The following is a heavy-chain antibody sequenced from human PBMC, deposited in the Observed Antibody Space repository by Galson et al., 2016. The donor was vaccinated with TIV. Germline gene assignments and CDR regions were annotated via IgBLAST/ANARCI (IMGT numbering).Heavy chain of an antibody. CDR3: ARQNDYLYYFNY. D-gene: IGHD4/OR15-4a*01. CDR2: IYTNGRT. J-gene: IGHJ4*02. CDR1: GVIVSNNY. V-gene: IGHV3-53*05. Sequence: SLRLSCAASGVIVSNNYMSWVRQAPGEGLEWISVIYTNGRTFYADSVKGRFTISRDSSKNTLYLQMNSLRPEDTALYYCARQNDYLYYFNYWGQGTLVTVSS.